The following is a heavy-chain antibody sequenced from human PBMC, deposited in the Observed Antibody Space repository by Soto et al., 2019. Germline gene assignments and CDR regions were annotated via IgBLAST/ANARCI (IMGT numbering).Heavy chain of an antibody. CDR1: SGSISSYY. CDR3: ATAVDGYTFDY. J-gene: IGHJ4*02. D-gene: IGHD5-12*01. CDR2: IYYSGST. V-gene: IGHV4-59*01. Sequence: QVQLQESGPGLVKPSETLSLTCTVSSGSISSYYWSWVRQPPGKGLEWIGFIYYSGSTNYNPSLKSRVTISVATSKNQFSLMLSSVTAAATAVYYCATAVDGYTFDYWGQGILVTVSS.